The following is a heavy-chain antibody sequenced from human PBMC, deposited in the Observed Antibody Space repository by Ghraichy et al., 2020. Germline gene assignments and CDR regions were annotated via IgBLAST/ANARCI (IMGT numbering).Heavy chain of an antibody. V-gene: IGHV4-39*01. Sequence: ESLNISCTVSGGSISSSGYFWDWIRQPPGKGLEWIGSINYSGNTYYNPSLRSRLTISGDTSKSQFSLKLSSVTAADTAFYYCARRSSSGIDLWGQGTLVTVSS. J-gene: IGHJ5*02. CDR1: GGSISSSGYF. CDR2: INYSGNT. CDR3: ARRSSSGIDL. D-gene: IGHD3-10*01.